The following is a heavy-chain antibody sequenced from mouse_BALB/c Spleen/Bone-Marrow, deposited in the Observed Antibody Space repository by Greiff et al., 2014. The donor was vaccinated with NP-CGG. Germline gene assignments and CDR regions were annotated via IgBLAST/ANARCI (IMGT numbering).Heavy chain of an antibody. J-gene: IGHJ3*01. Sequence: VQLQQSGAELAKPGASVKMSCKASGYTFTSYWMHWVKQRPGQGLEWIGYINPSTGYTEYNQKFKDKATLTADKSSSTAYMQRSSRTSEASAVYYCERSATMIFAYWGQGTLVTVSA. CDR3: ERSATMIFAY. CDR1: GYTFTSYW. V-gene: IGHV1-7*01. D-gene: IGHD2-4*01. CDR2: INPSTGYT.